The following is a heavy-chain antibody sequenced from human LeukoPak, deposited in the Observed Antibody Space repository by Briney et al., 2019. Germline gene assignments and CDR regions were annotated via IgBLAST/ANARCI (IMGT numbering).Heavy chain of an antibody. CDR3: ARGAFYGDYDY. CDR1: GGSISSYY. D-gene: IGHD4-17*01. CDR2: IYYSGST. V-gene: IGHV4-59*01. J-gene: IGHJ4*02. Sequence: SETLSLTCTVSGGSISSYYWSWIRQPPGKGLEWIGYIYYSGSTNYNPSLKSRVTISVDTSKNQFSLKLSSVTAADTAVYYCARGAFYGDYDYWGQGTLVTVST.